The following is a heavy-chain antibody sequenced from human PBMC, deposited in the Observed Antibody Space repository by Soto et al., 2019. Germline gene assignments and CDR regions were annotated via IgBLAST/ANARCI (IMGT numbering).Heavy chain of an antibody. J-gene: IGHJ6*02. CDR1: GFTFSSYG. D-gene: IGHD1-1*01. CDR2: ISYDGSNK. V-gene: IGHV3-30*18. Sequence: QVQLVESGGGVVQPGRSLRLSCAASGFTFSSYGMHWVRQAPGKGLEWVAVISYDGSNKYYADSVKGRFTISRDNSKNTLYLQINSLRAEDTAVYYCAKDLTTGTTVSYYYYGMDVWGQGTTVTVSS. CDR3: AKDLTTGTTVSYYYYGMDV.